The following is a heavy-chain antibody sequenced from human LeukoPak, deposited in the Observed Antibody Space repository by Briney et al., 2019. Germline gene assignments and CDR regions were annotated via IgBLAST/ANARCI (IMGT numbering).Heavy chain of an antibody. CDR3: ARELGQWLVREGAFDI. CDR2: IKQDGSGK. CDR1: GFTFSSYW. V-gene: IGHV3-7*01. Sequence: PGGSLRLSCAASGFTFSSYWMSWVRQAPGKGLEWVANIKQDGSGKYYVDSVKGRFTISRDNAKNSLYLQMNSLRAEDTAVYYCARELGQWLVREGAFDIWGQGTMVTVSS. J-gene: IGHJ3*02. D-gene: IGHD6-19*01.